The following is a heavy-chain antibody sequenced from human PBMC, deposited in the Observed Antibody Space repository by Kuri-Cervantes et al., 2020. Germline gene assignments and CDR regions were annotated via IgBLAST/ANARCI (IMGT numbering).Heavy chain of an antibody. D-gene: IGHD3-10*01. V-gene: IGHV4-34*01. CDR2: INHSGSS. CDR3: ACARGSWFGEYYYYGMEV. J-gene: IGHJ6*02. CDR1: GGSFSGYY. Sequence: ESLKISCAAYGGSFSGYYWSWIRQPPGKGLEWVGEINHSGSSTYNPYLKSRVIISVGTNKNQFSLKLSTVTAAEAAVYYCACARGSWFGEYYYYGMEVWGQGTTVTVSS.